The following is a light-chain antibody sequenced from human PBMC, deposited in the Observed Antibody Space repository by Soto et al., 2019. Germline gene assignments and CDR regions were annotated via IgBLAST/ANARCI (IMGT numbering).Light chain of an antibody. J-gene: IGLJ2*01. CDR3: ISYTSSITRVV. CDR2: EVN. CDR1: SSDVGGYKF. V-gene: IGLV2-14*01. Sequence: QSVLTQPASVSGSPGQSITISCTGTSSDVGGYKFVSWYQQHPGKAPKLMIYEVNNRPSGVSNRFSGSKSGNTASLTISGLQAEDEADYYCISYTSSITRVVFGGGTKLTVL.